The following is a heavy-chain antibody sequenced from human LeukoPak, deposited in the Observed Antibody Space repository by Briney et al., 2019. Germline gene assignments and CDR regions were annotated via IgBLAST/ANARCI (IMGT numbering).Heavy chain of an antibody. CDR3: ARGLTTGYSSGWYGFADY. D-gene: IGHD6-19*01. Sequence: SETLSLTCTVSGGSISSYYWSWIRQPPGKRLEWMGYIYYSGSTNYNPSLKSRVTISVDTSKNQFSLKLSSVTAADTAVYYCARGLTTGYSSGWYGFADYWGQGTLVTVSS. CDR2: IYYSGST. V-gene: IGHV4-59*01. CDR1: GGSISSYY. J-gene: IGHJ4*02.